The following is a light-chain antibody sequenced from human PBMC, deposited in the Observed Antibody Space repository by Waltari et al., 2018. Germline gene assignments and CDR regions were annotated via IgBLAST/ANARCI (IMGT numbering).Light chain of an antibody. CDR3: QQYGSSPWT. J-gene: IGKJ1*01. Sequence: EIVLTQSPGTLSLSPGERATLSCRASQSVSSSYLAWYQRKPGQAPRVLIHGASNRATGIPGRFSGSGSGTDFTLTISRLEPEDFAVYYCQQYGSSPWTFGQGTKVEIK. CDR2: GAS. CDR1: QSVSSSY. V-gene: IGKV3-20*01.